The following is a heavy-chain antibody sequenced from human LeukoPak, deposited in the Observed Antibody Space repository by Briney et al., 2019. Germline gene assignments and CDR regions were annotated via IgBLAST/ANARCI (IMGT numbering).Heavy chain of an antibody. CDR2: ISGSSIYT. D-gene: IGHD3-22*01. V-gene: IGHV3-11*05. CDR3: VRDISGYYFDY. J-gene: IGHJ4*02. CDR1: GFPFSSYA. Sequence: GGSLRLSCSAPGFPFSSYAMHWIRQAPGKGLEWVSYISGSSIYTRYADSVKGRFTISRDNAKNSLYLQMNSLRAEDTALYYCVRDISGYYFDYWGQGTLVTVSS.